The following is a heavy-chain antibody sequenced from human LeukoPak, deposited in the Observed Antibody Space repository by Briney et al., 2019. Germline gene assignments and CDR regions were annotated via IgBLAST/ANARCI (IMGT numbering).Heavy chain of an antibody. Sequence: PSETLSLTCTVSGGSISSGDYYWSWIRQPPGKGLEWIGYIYYSGSTYYNPSLKSRVTISVDTSKNQFSLKLSSVTAADTAVYYCAREAVVVPALDYWGQGTLVTVSS. D-gene: IGHD2-2*01. CDR3: AREAVVVPALDY. CDR2: IYYSGST. V-gene: IGHV4-30-4*01. J-gene: IGHJ4*02. CDR1: GGSISSGDYY.